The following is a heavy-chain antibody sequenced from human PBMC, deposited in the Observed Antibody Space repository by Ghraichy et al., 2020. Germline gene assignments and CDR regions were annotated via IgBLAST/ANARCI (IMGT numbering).Heavy chain of an antibody. CDR2: ISSSGSTI. CDR3: ARARPYSSGWYCDY. J-gene: IGHJ4*02. D-gene: IGHD6-19*01. Sequence: GGPRLSCAASGFTFSDYYMSWIRQAPGKGLEWVSYISSSGSTIYYADSVKGRFTISRDNAKNSLYLQMNSLRAEDTAVYYCARARPYSSGWYCDYWGQGTLVTVSS. CDR1: GFTFSDYY. V-gene: IGHV3-11*01.